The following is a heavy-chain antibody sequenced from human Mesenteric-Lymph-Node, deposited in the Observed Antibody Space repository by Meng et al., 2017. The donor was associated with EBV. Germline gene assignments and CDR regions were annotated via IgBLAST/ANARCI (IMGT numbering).Heavy chain of an antibody. D-gene: IGHD3-22*01. CDR1: GYTFTSYA. Sequence: QVQLVHSGAEVRKPGASVKVSCEASGYTFTSYAMHWVRQAPGQRLEWMGWINVGNGDTKYSQKFHGRVTITRDTSATTAYMELRSLTSEDTAVYYCARDSTGDSRRFDPWGQGTLVTVSS. J-gene: IGHJ5*02. V-gene: IGHV1-3*01. CDR3: ARDSTGDSRRFDP. CDR2: INVGNGDT.